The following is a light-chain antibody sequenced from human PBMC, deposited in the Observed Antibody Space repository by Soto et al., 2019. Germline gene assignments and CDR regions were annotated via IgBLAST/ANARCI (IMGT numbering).Light chain of an antibody. J-gene: IGLJ1*01. CDR2: EVT. Sequence: QSALTQPASVSGSPGQSITISCTGTSSDIGTYNFVSWYQQRPGKAPKLLIFEVTKRPSGVSSRFSASKSGNTASLAISGLRSEDEADYYCAAWDDSLSGFYVFGTGTKLTVL. CDR1: SSDIGTYNF. V-gene: IGLV2-14*02. CDR3: AAWDDSLSGFYV.